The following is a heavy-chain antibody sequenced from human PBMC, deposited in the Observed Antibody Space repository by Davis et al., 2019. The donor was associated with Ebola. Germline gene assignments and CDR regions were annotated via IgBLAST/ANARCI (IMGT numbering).Heavy chain of an antibody. J-gene: IGHJ6*02. V-gene: IGHV3-48*04. Sequence: PGGSLRLSCAASGFTFSSYSMNWVRQAPGKGLEWVSYISSSSSTIYYADSVKGRFTISRDNAKNSLYLQMNSLRAEDTAVYYCARDRPGVDTTMGTPIYYYYYGMDVWGQGTTVTVSS. D-gene: IGHD5-18*01. CDR1: GFTFSSYS. CDR3: ARDRPGVDTTMGTPIYYYYYGMDV. CDR2: ISSSSSTI.